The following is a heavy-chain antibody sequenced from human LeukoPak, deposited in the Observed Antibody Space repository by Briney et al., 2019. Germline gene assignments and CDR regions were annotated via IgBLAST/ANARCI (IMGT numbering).Heavy chain of an antibody. V-gene: IGHV5-51*01. J-gene: IGHJ4*02. CDR1: GYSFTSYW. CDR2: INPGDSET. CDR3: ARHAIRGYSSSHFDY. Sequence: GESLKISCEGFGYSFTSYWIAWVRRMPGEGLEWMGMINPGDSETRYSPSFQGQVTMSADKSISTAYLQWSSLKASDTAMYYCARHAIRGYSSSHFDYWGQGTLVTVSS. D-gene: IGHD6-6*01.